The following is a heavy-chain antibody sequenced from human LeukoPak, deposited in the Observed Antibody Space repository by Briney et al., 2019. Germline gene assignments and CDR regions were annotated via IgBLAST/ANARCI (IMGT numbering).Heavy chain of an antibody. CDR3: ARDAAVAGDY. D-gene: IGHD6-19*01. CDR1: GYTFTGYY. Sequence: ASVKVSCKASGYTFTGYYIHWVRQAPGQGLEWMGRINPKNGDTSYAQKFQGRVTMTRDTFISTAYMELSSLTSDDTAVYYCARDAAVAGDYWGQGTLVTVSS. V-gene: IGHV1-2*06. J-gene: IGHJ4*02. CDR2: INPKNGDT.